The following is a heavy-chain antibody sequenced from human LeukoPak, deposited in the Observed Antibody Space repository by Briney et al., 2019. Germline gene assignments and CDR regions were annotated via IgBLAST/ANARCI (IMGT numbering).Heavy chain of an antibody. CDR2: INSDGIKT. Sequence: GGSLRLSCAASGFTFRSYEMHWVRLTPGKGLTWVSRINSDGIKTDYADSVKGRFTISRDNGKNTLYLQMNSLRAEDTAIYYCASLDPFDYWGQGTLVTVSS. CDR3: ASLDPFDY. V-gene: IGHV3-74*01. J-gene: IGHJ4*02. CDR1: GFTFRSYE.